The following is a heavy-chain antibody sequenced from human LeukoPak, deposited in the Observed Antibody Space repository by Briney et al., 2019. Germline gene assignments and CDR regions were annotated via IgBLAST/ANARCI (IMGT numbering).Heavy chain of an antibody. CDR2: IYYSGST. J-gene: IGHJ4*02. D-gene: IGHD5-18*01. CDR3: ARESGYSYASYYFDY. Sequence: PSETLSLTCAVYGGSFSGYYWSWIRQPPGKGLEWIGYIYYSGSTNYNPSLKSRVTISVDTSKNQFSLKLSSVTAADTAVYYCARESGYSYASYYFDYWGQGTLVTVSS. V-gene: IGHV4-59*01. CDR1: GGSFSGYY.